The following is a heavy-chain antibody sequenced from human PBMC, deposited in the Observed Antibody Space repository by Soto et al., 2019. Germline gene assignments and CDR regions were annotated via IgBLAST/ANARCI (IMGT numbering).Heavy chain of an antibody. CDR3: ARSPPANDAFDI. V-gene: IGHV3-33*08. CDR2: IWYDGSNK. Sequence: GGSLRLSCAASGFTFSTFGMNWVRQAPGKGLEWVAVIWYDGSNKYYADSVKGRFTISRDNSKNTLYLQMNSLRAEDTAVYYCARSPPANDAFDIWGQGTMVTVSS. CDR1: GFTFSTFG. J-gene: IGHJ3*02.